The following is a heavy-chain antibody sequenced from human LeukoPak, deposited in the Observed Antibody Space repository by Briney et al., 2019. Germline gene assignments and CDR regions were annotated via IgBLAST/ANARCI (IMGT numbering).Heavy chain of an antibody. CDR1: GYTFTNYY. J-gene: IGHJ4*02. Sequence: GASVKISCKASGYTFTNYYMHWVRQAPGQGLEWMGWINPNSGGTNYAQKFQGRVTMTRDTSISTAYMELSRLRSDDTAVYYCARASGYCSSTSCYEVGYWGQGTLVTVSS. CDR3: ARASGYCSSTSCYEVGY. V-gene: IGHV1-2*02. CDR2: INPNSGGT. D-gene: IGHD2-2*01.